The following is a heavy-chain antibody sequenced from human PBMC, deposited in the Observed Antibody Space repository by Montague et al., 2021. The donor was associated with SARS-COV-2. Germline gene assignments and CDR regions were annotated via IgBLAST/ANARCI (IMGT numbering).Heavy chain of an antibody. CDR2: ISYSGDT. D-gene: IGHD3/OR15-3a*01. J-gene: IGHJ4*02. CDR3: ARDASWTLFDF. Sequence: TLSLTCTVSGDSISSGGYYWSWIRQHPGKGLEWIGYISYSGDTYYTPSLKSRITISVDTSNNQFSLKLRSVTAADTAVYYCARDASWTLFDFWGQGTLVTVSS. V-gene: IGHV4-31*03. CDR1: GDSISSGGYY.